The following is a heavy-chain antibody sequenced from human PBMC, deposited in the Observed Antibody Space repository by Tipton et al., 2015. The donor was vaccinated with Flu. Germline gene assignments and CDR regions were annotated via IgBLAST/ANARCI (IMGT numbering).Heavy chain of an antibody. D-gene: IGHD6-19*01. Sequence: QLVQSGAEVKKPGESLKISCKGSGYSFTSYWIGWVRQMPGKGLEWMGIIYPGDSDTRYSPSFQGLVTISADKSISTAYLQWSSLKASDTAMYYCGSLGSGWYSYRRDGMDVWGQGTPVTVPS. V-gene: IGHV5-51*01. CDR3: GSLGSGWYSYRRDGMDV. CDR2: IYPGDSDT. CDR1: GYSFTSYW. J-gene: IGHJ6*02.